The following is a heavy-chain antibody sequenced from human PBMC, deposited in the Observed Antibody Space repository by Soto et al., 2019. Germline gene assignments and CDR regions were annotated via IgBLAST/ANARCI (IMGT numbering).Heavy chain of an antibody. CDR2: ISGSGGST. D-gene: IGHD3-22*01. V-gene: IGHV3-23*01. CDR3: AKSDSETYYYYGMDV. CDR1: GFTFSSYA. J-gene: IGHJ6*02. Sequence: GGSLRLSCAASGFTFSSYAMSWVRQAPGKGLEWVSAISGSGGSTYYADSVKGRFTISRDNSKNTLYLQMNSLRAEDTAVYYCAKSDSETYYYYGMDVWGQGTTVTVSS.